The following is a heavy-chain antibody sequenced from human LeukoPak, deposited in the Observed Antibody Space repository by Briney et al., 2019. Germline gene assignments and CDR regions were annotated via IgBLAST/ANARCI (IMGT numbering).Heavy chain of an antibody. CDR2: INSDGSST. CDR1: GFTFSSYW. Sequence: GGSLRLSCAASGFTFSSYWMHWVRQAPGKGLVWVSRINSDGSSTSYADSVKGRFAISRDNAKNTLYLQMNSLRAEDTAVYYCARVGWELDAFDIWGQGTMVTVSS. CDR3: ARVGWELDAFDI. V-gene: IGHV3-74*01. D-gene: IGHD1-26*01. J-gene: IGHJ3*02.